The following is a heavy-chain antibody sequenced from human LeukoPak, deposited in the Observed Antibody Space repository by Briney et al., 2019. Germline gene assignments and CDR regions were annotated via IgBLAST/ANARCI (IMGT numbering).Heavy chain of an antibody. CDR1: GFTFSSYA. Sequence: PGGSLRLSCAASGFTFSSYAMHWVRQAPGKGLEWVALISYDGSNKYYADSVKGRFSISRDNSKNTLYLQMDSLRGEDTAVYYCAKDFRIGYSAHFDYWGQGALVTVSS. CDR3: AKDFRIGYSAHFDY. V-gene: IGHV3-30-3*01. J-gene: IGHJ4*02. CDR2: ISYDGSNK. D-gene: IGHD2-21*01.